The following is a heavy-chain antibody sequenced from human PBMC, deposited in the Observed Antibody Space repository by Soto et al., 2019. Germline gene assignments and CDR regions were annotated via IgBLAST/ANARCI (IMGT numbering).Heavy chain of an antibody. CDR1: GYTFTSYG. CDR2: ISAYNGNT. J-gene: IGHJ4*02. D-gene: IGHD3-22*01. V-gene: IGHV1-18*01. CDR3: AATPNYYDSSGYYGQRGFDY. Sequence: ASVKVSCKASGYTFTSYGISWVRQAPGQGLEWMGWISAYNGNTNYAQKLQGRVTMTTDTSTSTAYMELRSLRSDDTAVYYCAATPNYYDSSGYYGQRGFDYWGQGTLVTVS.